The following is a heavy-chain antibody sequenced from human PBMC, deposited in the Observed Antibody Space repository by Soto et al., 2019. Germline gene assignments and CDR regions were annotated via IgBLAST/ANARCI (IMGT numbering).Heavy chain of an antibody. Sequence: VGSLRLSCASSVFTFSDHYMDCVRHSPGKWLEWVGRTRNKANSYTTEYAASVKGRFTISRDDSKNSLYLQMNSLKTEDTAVYYCARGGYCSSTRCYRDSYGMEVWGQGTTVSVSS. V-gene: IGHV3-72*01. CDR1: VFTFSDHY. D-gene: IGHD2-2*01. CDR2: TRNKANSYTT. J-gene: IGHJ6*01. CDR3: ARGGYCSSTRCYRDSYGMEV.